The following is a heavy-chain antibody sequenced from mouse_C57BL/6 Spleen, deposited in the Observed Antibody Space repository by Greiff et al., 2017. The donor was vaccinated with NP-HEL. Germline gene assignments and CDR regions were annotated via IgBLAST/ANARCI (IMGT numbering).Heavy chain of an antibody. J-gene: IGHJ2*01. CDR3: ARYDGHFDY. CDR1: GFTFSSYA. V-gene: IGHV5-4*01. D-gene: IGHD2-3*01. Sequence: EVQLVESGGGLVKPGGSLKLSCAASGFTFSSYAMSWVRQTPEKRLEWVATISDGGSYTYYPDNVKGRFTISRDNAKNNLYLQMSHLKSEDTAMYYCARYDGHFDYWGQGTTLTVSS. CDR2: ISDGGSYT.